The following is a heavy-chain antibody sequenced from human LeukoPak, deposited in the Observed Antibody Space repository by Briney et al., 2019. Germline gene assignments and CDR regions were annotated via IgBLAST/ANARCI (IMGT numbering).Heavy chain of an antibody. J-gene: IGHJ4*02. CDR3: TTEQWLVRDYDY. Sequence: GGSLRLSCAASGFTFSNAWTSWVRQAPGKGLEWVGRIKSKTDGGTTDCAAPVKGRFTISRDDSKNTLYLQMNSLKTEDTAVYYCTTEQWLVRDYDYWGQGTLVTVSS. CDR2: IKSKTDGGTT. CDR1: GFTFSNAW. V-gene: IGHV3-15*01. D-gene: IGHD6-19*01.